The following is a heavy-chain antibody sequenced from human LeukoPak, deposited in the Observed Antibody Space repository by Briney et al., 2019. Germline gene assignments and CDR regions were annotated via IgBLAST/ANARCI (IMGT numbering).Heavy chain of an antibody. J-gene: IGHJ4*02. V-gene: IGHV3-43*02. D-gene: IGHD1-14*01. CDR3: ATGSQPGTTFDY. CDR2: ISGDGSVT. CDR1: GFTFTDYY. Sequence: GGSLRLSCAASGFTFTDYYMSWIRKAPGKGLEWVSLISGDGSVTYYADSVKGRFTISRDNSKNSLYLQMNSLRLEDTALYYCATGSQPGTTFDYWGQGTLVTASS.